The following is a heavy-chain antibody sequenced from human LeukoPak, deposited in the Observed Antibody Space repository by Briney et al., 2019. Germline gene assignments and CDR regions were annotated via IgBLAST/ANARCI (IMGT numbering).Heavy chain of an antibody. CDR3: ARPRGCGSATCNNFDY. J-gene: IGHJ4*02. V-gene: IGHV3-7*01. CDR1: GFMFSGFS. Sequence: GGSLRLSCAASGFMFSGFSMSWVRQTPGKGLEWVAKMTEYGTEIFYVDSVKGRFTISRDNAKNLLYLQMNSLRVEDTAVYYCARPRGCGSATCNNFDYWGQGTLVTVSS. D-gene: IGHD2-15*01. CDR2: MTEYGTEI.